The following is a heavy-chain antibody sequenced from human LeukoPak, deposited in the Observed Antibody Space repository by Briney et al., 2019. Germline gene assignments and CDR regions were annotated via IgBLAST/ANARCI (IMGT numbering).Heavy chain of an antibody. Sequence: GGSLRLSCAASGFTFNSYSMNWVRQAPGKGLEWVSSISATSNYIYYADSVKGRFTISRDNAKNSLYLQMKSLRAEDTAVYYCARDTSGYTFDDWGQGTLVTVSS. D-gene: IGHD5-18*01. J-gene: IGHJ4*02. CDR2: ISATSNYI. CDR3: ARDTSGYTFDD. V-gene: IGHV3-21*01. CDR1: GFTFNSYS.